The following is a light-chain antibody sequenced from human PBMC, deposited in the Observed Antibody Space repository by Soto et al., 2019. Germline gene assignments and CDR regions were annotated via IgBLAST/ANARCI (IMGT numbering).Light chain of an antibody. CDR3: NSCTDTTSLI. CDR1: SSDVGDYKY. CDR2: EVS. V-gene: IGLV2-14*01. J-gene: IGLJ2*01. Sequence: QSALTQPASVSGSPGQSITISCTGTSSDVGDYKYVSWYQQHPGKAPKLIIYEVSNRPSGISNRFSGSKSGNTASLTISGLQAEDEADYYCNSCTDTTSLIVGGGTKLTVL.